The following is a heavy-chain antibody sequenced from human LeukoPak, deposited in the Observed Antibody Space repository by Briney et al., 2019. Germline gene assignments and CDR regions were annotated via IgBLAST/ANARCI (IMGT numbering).Heavy chain of an antibody. Sequence: SETLSLTCAVYGGSFSGYYWTWIRQPPGKGLEWIGEINHNGIPNYNPSLKSRVTISIDTSQNQFSLKLSSVTAADTAVYYCARGTAFCGGDCYVDFWGQGTLVTVSS. CDR1: GGSFSGYY. CDR2: INHNGIP. J-gene: IGHJ4*02. V-gene: IGHV4-34*01. D-gene: IGHD2-21*02. CDR3: ARGTAFCGGDCYVDF.